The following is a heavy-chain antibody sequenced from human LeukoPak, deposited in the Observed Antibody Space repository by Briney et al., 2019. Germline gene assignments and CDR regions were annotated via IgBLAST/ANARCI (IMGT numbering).Heavy chain of an antibody. CDR3: AKVLRYYGSGSAPSYYYGMDV. V-gene: IGHV3-30*18. CDR1: GFTFSSYG. Sequence: GGSLRLSCAASGFTFSSYGMHWVRQAPGKGLEWVAVISYDGSNKYYADSVKGRFTISRDNSKNTLYLQMNSLRAEDTAVYYCAKVLRYYGSGSAPSYYYGMDVWGQGTTVTVSS. J-gene: IGHJ6*02. CDR2: ISYDGSNK. D-gene: IGHD3-10*01.